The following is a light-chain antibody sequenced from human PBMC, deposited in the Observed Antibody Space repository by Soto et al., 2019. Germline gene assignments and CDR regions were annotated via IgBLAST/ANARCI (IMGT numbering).Light chain of an antibody. CDR3: HQRQSWPRT. V-gene: IGKV1-39*01. CDR1: QTVRTY. J-gene: IGKJ1*01. Sequence: DIQMTQSPASLSASVEERVTITCRASQTVRTYLNWYQQKPGEAPKLLIYAASNRATGIPARFSASGSGTDFTLTISDVQPEDFALYYCHQRQSWPRTFGQGTKVDIK. CDR2: AAS.